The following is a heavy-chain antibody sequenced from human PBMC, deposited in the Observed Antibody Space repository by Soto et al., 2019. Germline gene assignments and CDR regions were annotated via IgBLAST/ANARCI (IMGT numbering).Heavy chain of an antibody. V-gene: IGHV4-28*01. D-gene: IGHD4-17*01. J-gene: IGHJ6*03. CDR2: IYYSGST. Sequence: KPSETLSLTCAVSGYSISSSNWWGWIRQPPGKGLEWIGYIYYSGSTYYNPSLKSRVTMSVDTSKNQFSLKLSSVTAVDTAVYYCARIGSTVTTGYMDVWGKGTTVTVSS. CDR1: GYSISSSNW. CDR3: ARIGSTVTTGYMDV.